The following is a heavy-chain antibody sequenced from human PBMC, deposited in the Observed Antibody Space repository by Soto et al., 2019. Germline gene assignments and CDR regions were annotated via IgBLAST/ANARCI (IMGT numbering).Heavy chain of an antibody. CDR1: GGSISSSNW. V-gene: IGHV4-4*02. Sequence: SETLSLSCAVSGGSISSSNWWSWVRQPPGKGLEWIGEIYHSGSTNYNPSLKSRVTISVDKSTNQFSLKLSSVTAADTAVFYCARVYTVNYVGYFDYWGQGALVTVSS. D-gene: IGHD3-10*02. CDR2: IYHSGST. J-gene: IGHJ4*02. CDR3: ARVYTVNYVGYFDY.